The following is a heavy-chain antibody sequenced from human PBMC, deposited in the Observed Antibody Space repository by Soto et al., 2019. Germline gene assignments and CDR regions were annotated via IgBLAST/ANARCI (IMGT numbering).Heavy chain of an antibody. CDR2: IIPLLGMT. V-gene: IGHV1-69*04. J-gene: IGHJ6*03. CDR3: ARDQYCSFSTFFGYTDV. D-gene: IGHD2-15*01. CDR1: GDTFITHT. Sequence: QVQLLQSGSLLKRPGSSVKISCQASGDTFITHTLTWVRQAPGQGPEWVGRIIPLLGMTDYAQRFQGRVTLTADKATTTGYMVLGSLTSEDTAIYYCARDQYCSFSTFFGYTDVWGTGMALTVSS.